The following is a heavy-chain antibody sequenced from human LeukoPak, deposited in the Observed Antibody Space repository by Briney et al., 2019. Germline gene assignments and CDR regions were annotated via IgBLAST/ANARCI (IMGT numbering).Heavy chain of an antibody. CDR2: ISSSGSTI. CDR1: GFTFSSYE. Sequence: GGSLRLSCAASGFTFSSYEMNWVRQATGKGLEWVSYISSSGSTIYYADSVKGRFTISRDNAKNSLYLQMNSLRAEDTAVYYCARWERREIYGMDVWGKGTTVTVSS. D-gene: IGHD1-26*01. V-gene: IGHV3-48*03. CDR3: ARWERREIYGMDV. J-gene: IGHJ6*04.